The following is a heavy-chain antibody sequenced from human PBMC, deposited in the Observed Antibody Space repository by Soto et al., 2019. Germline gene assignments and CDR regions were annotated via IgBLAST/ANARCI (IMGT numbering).Heavy chain of an antibody. CDR2: IKMKSEGATR. J-gene: IGHJ6*02. Sequence: EVKLVESGGGLVTPGGSLRLSCAASGFTFSNAWMNWVRQAPGKGLEWVGLIKMKSEGATRHYAAPVNGRFTISRDDSKSTLYLQMSSLKTEVTAVYYCTTLGSHYYYHNFDVWGQGTTVTVS. CDR1: GFTFSNAW. V-gene: IGHV3-15*07. CDR3: TTLGSHYYYHNFDV.